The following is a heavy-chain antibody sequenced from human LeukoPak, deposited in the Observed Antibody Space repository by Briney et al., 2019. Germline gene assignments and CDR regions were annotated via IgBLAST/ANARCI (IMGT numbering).Heavy chain of an antibody. CDR2: INHSGST. Sequence: SETLSLTCAVYGGAFSGFYWGWVRQPPGKGLEWIGEINHSGSTNYNPSLKSRVTISVDTSKNQFSLKLSSVTAADTAMYYCARGHGWSVFDYWGQGTPVTVSS. J-gene: IGHJ4*02. V-gene: IGHV4-34*01. CDR3: ARGHGWSVFDY. CDR1: GGAFSGFY. D-gene: IGHD2-8*01.